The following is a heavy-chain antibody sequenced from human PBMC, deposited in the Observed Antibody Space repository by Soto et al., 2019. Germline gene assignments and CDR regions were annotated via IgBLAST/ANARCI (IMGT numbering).Heavy chain of an antibody. CDR2: IIPIFGTA. V-gene: IGHV1-69*06. CDR1: GGTFSSYA. J-gene: IGHJ6*02. Sequence: SVKVSCKASGGTFSSYAISWVRQAPGQGLEWKGGIIPIFGTANYAQKFQGRVTITADKSTSTAYMELSSLRSEDTAVYYCAGITMVRGVLRDYYYGMDVWGQGTTVTV. D-gene: IGHD3-10*01. CDR3: AGITMVRGVLRDYYYGMDV.